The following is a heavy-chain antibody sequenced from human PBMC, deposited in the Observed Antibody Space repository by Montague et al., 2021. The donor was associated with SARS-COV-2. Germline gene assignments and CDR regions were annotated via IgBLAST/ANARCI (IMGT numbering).Heavy chain of an antibody. Sequence: SETLSLTCAVYGGSFSGYYWSWIRQPPGKGLEWIGEINHSGSTNYNPSXXSRVTISVDTFKNQFSLKLSSVTAADTAVYYCARGRGTALFRRIYFGMDVWGQGTTVTVSS. CDR2: INHSGST. J-gene: IGHJ6*02. D-gene: IGHD1-1*01. CDR1: GGSFSGYY. V-gene: IGHV4-34*01. CDR3: ARGRGTALFRRIYFGMDV.